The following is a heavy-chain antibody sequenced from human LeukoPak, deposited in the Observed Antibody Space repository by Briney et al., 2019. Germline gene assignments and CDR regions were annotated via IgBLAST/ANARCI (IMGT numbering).Heavy chain of an antibody. J-gene: IGHJ5*02. CDR1: GYTFTRSS. CDR2: VSAYNGNT. D-gene: IGHD4-17*01. V-gene: IGHV1-18*01. CDR3: VRERTNDYGDEIRFYP. Sequence: APVRVSCKASGYTFTRSSISWVREAPGQGLECMGWVSAYNGNTNYAQKLQGRVTMTTDTSTSTAYMELRSLRSDAAYVYERVRERTNDYGDEIRFYPRGQVTLVTVSS.